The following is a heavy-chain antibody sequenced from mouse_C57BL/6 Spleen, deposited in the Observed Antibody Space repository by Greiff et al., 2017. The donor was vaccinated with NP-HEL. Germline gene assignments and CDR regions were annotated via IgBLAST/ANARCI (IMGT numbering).Heavy chain of an antibody. CDR2: ISYDGSN. J-gene: IGHJ1*03. CDR1: GYSITSGYY. Sequence: DVQLQESGPGLVKPSQSLSLTCSVTGYSITSGYYWNWIRQFPGNKLEWMGYISYDGSNNYNPSLKNRISITRDTSKNQFFLKLNSVTTEDTATYYCASSRYFDVWGTGTTVTVSS. CDR3: ASSRYFDV. V-gene: IGHV3-6*01.